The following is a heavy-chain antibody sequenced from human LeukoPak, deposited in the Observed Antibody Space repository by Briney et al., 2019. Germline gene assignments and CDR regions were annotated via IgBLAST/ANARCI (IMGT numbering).Heavy chain of an antibody. D-gene: IGHD5-18*01. V-gene: IGHV1-2*02. CDR2: INPNSGGT. Sequence: ASVKVSCKASGYTFTGYYMHWVRQAPGQGLEWMGWINPNSGGTNYAKKFQGRVTMIRDTSISTAYTELSRLRSDDTAVYYCARDLHGYSYGERGGMDVWGQGTTVTVSS. CDR1: GYTFTGYY. J-gene: IGHJ6*02. CDR3: ARDLHGYSYGERGGMDV.